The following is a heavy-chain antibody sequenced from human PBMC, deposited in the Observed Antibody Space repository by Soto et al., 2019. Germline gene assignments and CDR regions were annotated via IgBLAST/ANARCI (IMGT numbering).Heavy chain of an antibody. Sequence: KPSETLSLTCAVYGGSVNGYYLNWIRQPPGKGLEWIGEINHTGGTHYNPSLKSRVTMSVDTSKNQFSLRLSSVTAADTAIYYCATRITVFGLLIPPFDPWGQGTQVTVYS. CDR3: ATRITVFGLLIPPFDP. CDR1: GGSVNGYY. V-gene: IGHV4-34*01. D-gene: IGHD3-3*01. J-gene: IGHJ5*02. CDR2: INHTGGT.